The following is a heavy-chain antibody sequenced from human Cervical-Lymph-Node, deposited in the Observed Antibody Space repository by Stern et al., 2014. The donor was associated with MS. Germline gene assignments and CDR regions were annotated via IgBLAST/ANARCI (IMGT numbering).Heavy chain of an antibody. CDR2: IYYSGTT. CDR1: GASVGGGDWY. CDR3: AGAIGKYELLESFDM. Sequence: QVQLVESGPGLVKPSQTLSLACAVSGASVGGGDWYWSWIRQPPGKGLEWLGHIYYSGTTSYKPSLKSRLIISLDTSKNQFSLNLTSVTAADTAVYYCAGAIGKYELLESFDMWGQGTMVTVSS. V-gene: IGHV4-30-4*01. D-gene: IGHD1-1*01. J-gene: IGHJ3*02.